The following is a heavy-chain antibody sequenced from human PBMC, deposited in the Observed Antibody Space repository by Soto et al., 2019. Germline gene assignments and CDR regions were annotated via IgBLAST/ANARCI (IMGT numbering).Heavy chain of an antibody. CDR3: AGGAAAGTWYYYYGMDV. D-gene: IGHD6-13*01. CDR2: IYYSGST. Sequence: PSETLSLTCTVSGGSISSSSYYWGWIRQPPGKGLEWIGSIYYSGSTYYNPSLKSRVTISVDTSKNQFSLKLSSVTAADTAVYYCAGGAAAGTWYYYYGMDVWGQGTTVTVS. V-gene: IGHV4-39*01. CDR1: GGSISSSSYY. J-gene: IGHJ6*02.